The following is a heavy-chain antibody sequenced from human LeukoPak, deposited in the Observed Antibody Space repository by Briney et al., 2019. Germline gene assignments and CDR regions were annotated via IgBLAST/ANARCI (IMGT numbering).Heavy chain of an antibody. J-gene: IGHJ3*01. CDR2: IHYSGNT. Sequence: PSETLSLTCTVSGGSITSYYWSWIRQPPGKGLECLGYIHYSGNTNYNPSLKSRVTISVDTSKKQISPRLSSVTTADTAVHYCARGYYYDRSGPNDAFDVWGQGTIVAVSS. CDR1: GGSITSYY. CDR3: ARGYYYDRSGPNDAFDV. V-gene: IGHV4-59*01. D-gene: IGHD3-22*01.